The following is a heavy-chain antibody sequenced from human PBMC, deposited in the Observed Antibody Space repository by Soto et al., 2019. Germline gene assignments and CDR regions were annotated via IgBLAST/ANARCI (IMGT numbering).Heavy chain of an antibody. V-gene: IGHV3-7*01. CDR1: GFTFSSYW. Sequence: EVQLVESGGGLVQPGGSLRLSCAASGFTFSSYWMSWVRQAPGKGLEWVANIKQDGSEKYYVDSVKGRFTISRDNAKNSQYLQMNSLRAEDTAVYYCARGSTYDILTGDNWFDPWGQGTLVTVSS. CDR3: ARGSTYDILTGDNWFDP. CDR2: IKQDGSEK. D-gene: IGHD3-9*01. J-gene: IGHJ5*02.